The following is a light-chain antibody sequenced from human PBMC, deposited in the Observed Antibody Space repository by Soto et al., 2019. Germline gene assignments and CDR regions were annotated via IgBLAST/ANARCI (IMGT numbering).Light chain of an antibody. CDR1: SSDVGAYPY. CDR3: CSYAGSYTYV. CDR2: DVT. Sequence: QSALTQPRSVSGSPGQSVTISCTGTSSDVGAYPYVSWYQQHPGKAPKLMIYDVTKRPSGVPDRFSGSKSGNTASLTISGLQVEDEADYYCCSYAGSYTYVFGPGTKLTVL. V-gene: IGLV2-11*01. J-gene: IGLJ1*01.